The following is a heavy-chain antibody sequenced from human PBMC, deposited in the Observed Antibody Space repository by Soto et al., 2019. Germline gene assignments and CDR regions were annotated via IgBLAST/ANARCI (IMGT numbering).Heavy chain of an antibody. D-gene: IGHD1-26*01. J-gene: IGHJ4*02. CDR2: IYSGGTT. Sequence: EVQLVESGGGLIQPGGSLRLSCAASGFIVSSNFMSWVRQAPGKGLEWVSVIYSGGTTFYADSVRGRFTISRDSSKNTLYLHMNSLRVEDTAVYYCARRSARTQAIDYWGQGTLVTVSS. V-gene: IGHV3-53*01. CDR1: GFIVSSNF. CDR3: ARRSARTQAIDY.